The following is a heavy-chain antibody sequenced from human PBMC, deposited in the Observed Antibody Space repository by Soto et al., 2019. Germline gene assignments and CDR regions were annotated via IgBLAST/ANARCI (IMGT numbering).Heavy chain of an antibody. CDR2: ISGTGDSS. D-gene: IGHD1-26*01. CDR1: GFPFCSFA. Sequence: GGSLRLYCTTYGFPFCSFALAGVRKAPGKGLEWVSAISGTGDSSYYADSVKDRFTISRDNPTNTLYLQMNNLRAEDTAVYYCARAYITRCVDRSCPGWFDPWGQGT. CDR3: ARAYITRCVDRSCPGWFDP. J-gene: IGHJ5*02. V-gene: IGHV3-23*01.